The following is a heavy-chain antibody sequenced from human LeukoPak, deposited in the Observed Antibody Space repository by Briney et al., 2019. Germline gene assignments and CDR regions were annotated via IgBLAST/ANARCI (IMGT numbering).Heavy chain of an antibody. CDR3: ARGLTGTADY. Sequence: ASVKVSCKASGYXFTSYFMHWVRQAPGQGLEWMGIINPSGGSTSYAQKFQGRVTVTRDTSTNTVYMELSSLRSEDTAVFYCARGLTGTADYWGQGNLVTVSS. D-gene: IGHD1-7*01. CDR1: GYXFTSYF. CDR2: INPSGGST. V-gene: IGHV1-46*01. J-gene: IGHJ4*02.